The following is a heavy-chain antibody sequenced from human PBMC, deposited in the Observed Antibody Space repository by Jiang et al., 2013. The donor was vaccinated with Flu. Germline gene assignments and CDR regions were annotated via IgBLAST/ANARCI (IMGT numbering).Heavy chain of an antibody. CDR2: INTNTGNP. D-gene: IGHD2-2*02. Sequence: PGASVKVSCKASGYTFTSYAMNWVRQAPGQGLEWMGWINTNTGNPTYAQGFTGRFVFSLDTSVSTAYLQISSLKAEDTAVYYCARKGRWVVPAAIGMDVWGQGTTVTVSS. CDR1: GYTFTSYA. V-gene: IGHV7-4-1*02. CDR3: ARKGRWVVPAAIGMDV. J-gene: IGHJ6*02.